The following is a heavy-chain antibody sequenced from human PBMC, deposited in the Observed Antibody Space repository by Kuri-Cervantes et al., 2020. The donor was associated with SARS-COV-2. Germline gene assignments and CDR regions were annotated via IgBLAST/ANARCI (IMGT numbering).Heavy chain of an antibody. V-gene: IGHV1-69*06. CDR3: AAGLVTPPERDYYYYYGMDV. CDR2: IIPIAGTA. D-gene: IGHD4-23*01. Sequence: SVKVSCKASGGTFSSYAISWVRQAPGQGLEWVGGIIPIAGTADYAQKFQGRVTITADKSTSTAYMELSSLRSEDTAVYYCAAGLVTPPERDYYYYYGMDVWGQGTTVTVSS. CDR1: GGTFSSYA. J-gene: IGHJ6*02.